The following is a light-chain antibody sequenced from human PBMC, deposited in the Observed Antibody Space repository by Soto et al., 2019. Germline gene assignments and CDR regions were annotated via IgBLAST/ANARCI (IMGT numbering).Light chain of an antibody. CDR1: QTISSY. CDR2: AAS. Sequence: DIQMTQSPSSLSASVGDRVTITCRASQTISSYLNWYQQKPGKAPKLLIYAASSLQSGVPSRFSGSGSGTNFTLTITSLQPHDFATYFCQQSYSTPFTFGPVTKVDLK. V-gene: IGKV1-39*01. J-gene: IGKJ3*01. CDR3: QQSYSTPFT.